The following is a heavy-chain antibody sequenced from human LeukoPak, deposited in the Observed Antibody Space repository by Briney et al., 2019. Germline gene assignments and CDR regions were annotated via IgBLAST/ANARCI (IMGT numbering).Heavy chain of an antibody. J-gene: IGHJ4*02. CDR1: GFTFSNYA. D-gene: IGHD2-21*02. CDR3: AKRLGDQRAFDY. Sequence: PGGSLRLSCAASGFTFSNYAMSWVRQAPGKRLEWVSGISGTSGTINYAVPVKGRFTISRDSSKNTVYLQMNSLRAEDTAVYYCAKRLGDQRAFDYWGQGTLVTVSS. V-gene: IGHV3-23*01. CDR2: ISGTSGTI.